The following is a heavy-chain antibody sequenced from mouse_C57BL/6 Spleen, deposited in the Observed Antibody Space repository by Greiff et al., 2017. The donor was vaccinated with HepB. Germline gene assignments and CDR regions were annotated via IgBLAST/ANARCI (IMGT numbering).Heavy chain of an antibody. CDR1: GYTFTGYW. Sequence: VQLQQSGAELMKPGASVKLSCKATGYTFTGYWIEWVKQRPGHGLEWIGEILPGSGSTNYNEKFEGKATFTADKSSNTAYMQLSSLTTEDSAIYYCAGRREFAYWGQGTLVTVSA. D-gene: IGHD3-1*01. CDR2: ILPGSGST. J-gene: IGHJ3*01. V-gene: IGHV1-9*01. CDR3: AGRREFAY.